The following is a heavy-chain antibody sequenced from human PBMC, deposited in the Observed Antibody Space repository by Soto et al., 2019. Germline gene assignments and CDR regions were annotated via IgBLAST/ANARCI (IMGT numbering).Heavy chain of an antibody. Sequence: QVQLQESGPGLVKPSETLSLTCTVSGGSVRSGSYYWSWIRQPPGKGLEWIGYIYYSGSTNYNPSLKSRVTISVDTSKNQFSLKLSSVTAADTAVYYCARGSSVYDSSGFSTFDIWGQGTMVTVSS. CDR2: IYYSGST. D-gene: IGHD3-22*01. CDR3: ARGSSVYDSSGFSTFDI. CDR1: GGSVRSGSYY. J-gene: IGHJ3*02. V-gene: IGHV4-61*01.